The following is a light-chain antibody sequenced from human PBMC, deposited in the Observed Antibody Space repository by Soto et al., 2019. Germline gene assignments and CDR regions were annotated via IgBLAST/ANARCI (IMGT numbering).Light chain of an antibody. CDR3: QHRFNWPLT. J-gene: IGKJ4*01. V-gene: IGKV3-11*01. Sequence: VLTQSPATLPLSPGDRATLSCRASQTVGTYLAWYQQKPGQVPRLLIYDASNRATGIPARFSGSGSGTDFTLTISSLEPEDFAVYYCQHRFNWPLTFGGGTKVEIK. CDR1: QTVGTY. CDR2: DAS.